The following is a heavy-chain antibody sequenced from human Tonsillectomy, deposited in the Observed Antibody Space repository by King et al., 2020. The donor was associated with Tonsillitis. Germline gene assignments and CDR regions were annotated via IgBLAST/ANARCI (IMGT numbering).Heavy chain of an antibody. V-gene: IGHV3-48*01. CDR3: ARDRGRDCSGGSCYSGWYFDL. J-gene: IGHJ2*01. Sequence: VQLVESGGGLVQPGGSLRLSCAPSGFTFSTYGMNWVRQAPGKGLEWISYISSRSSTIYYPESVKGRFTISRDNAKNSLYLQMNSLRAEDTAVYYCARDRGRDCSGGSCYSGWYFDLWGRGTLVTVSS. CDR2: ISSRSSTI. CDR1: GFTFSTYG. D-gene: IGHD2-15*01.